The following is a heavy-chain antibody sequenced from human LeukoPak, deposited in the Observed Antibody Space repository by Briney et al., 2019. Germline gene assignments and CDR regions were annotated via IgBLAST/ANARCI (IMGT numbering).Heavy chain of an antibody. V-gene: IGHV5-51*01. D-gene: IGHD3-22*01. Sequence: GESLKISCKGSGYSFTSYWIGWVRQMPGKGLEWMGIIYPGDSDTRYSPSFQGQVTISADKSITTAYLQWSSLKASDTAMYYCARWTFYYDSSGYHPFDYWGQGTLVTVSS. CDR3: ARWTFYYDSSGYHPFDY. CDR2: IYPGDSDT. J-gene: IGHJ4*02. CDR1: GYSFTSYW.